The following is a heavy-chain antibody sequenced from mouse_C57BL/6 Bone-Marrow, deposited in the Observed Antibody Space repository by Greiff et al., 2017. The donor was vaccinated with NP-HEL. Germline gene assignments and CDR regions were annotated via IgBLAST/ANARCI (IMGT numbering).Heavy chain of an antibody. CDR1: GYTFTSYG. D-gene: IGHD1-1*01. J-gene: IGHJ1*03. Sequence: QVQLQQSGAELARPGASVKLSCKASGYTFTSYGISWVKQRTGQGLEWIGEIYPRSGNTYYNEKFKGKATLTADKSSSTAYMELRSLTSEDSAVYFCEGGYYGSSPRYFDVWGTGTTVTVSS. CDR3: EGGYYGSSPRYFDV. CDR2: IYPRSGNT. V-gene: IGHV1-81*01.